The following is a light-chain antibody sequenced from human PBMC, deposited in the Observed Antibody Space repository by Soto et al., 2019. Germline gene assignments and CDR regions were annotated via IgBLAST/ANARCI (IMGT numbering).Light chain of an antibody. J-gene: IGKJ1*01. V-gene: IGKV3-15*01. CDR3: QQYNDWPPT. CDR1: QSVSSN. CDR2: GAS. Sequence: EIVMTQSPATLSVSPGERATLSRRASQSVSSNLAWYQQKPGRAPRLLIYGASTRATGMPARFSGSGSGTEFTLTISSLQSEDFAVYYCQQYNDWPPTFGQGTKVDIK.